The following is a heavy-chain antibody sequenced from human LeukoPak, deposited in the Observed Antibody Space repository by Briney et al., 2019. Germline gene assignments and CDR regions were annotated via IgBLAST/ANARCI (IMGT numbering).Heavy chain of an antibody. CDR3: ARAGDVVTAIGGYYYYMDV. J-gene: IGHJ6*03. CDR2: INPNSGGT. V-gene: IGHV1-2*06. Sequence: GASVKVSCKAPGYTFTGYYMHWVRQAPGQGVEWMGRINPNSGGTNYAQKFQGRVTMTRDTSISTAYMDLSRLRSDDTAVYYCARAGDVVTAIGGYYYYMDVWGKGTTVTVSS. D-gene: IGHD2-21*02. CDR1: GYTFTGYY.